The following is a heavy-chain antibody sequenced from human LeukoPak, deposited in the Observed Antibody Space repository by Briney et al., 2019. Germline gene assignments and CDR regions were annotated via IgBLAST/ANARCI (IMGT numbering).Heavy chain of an antibody. CDR2: ISPYNGNT. V-gene: IGHV1-18*01. J-gene: IGHJ4*02. Sequence: ASVKVSCKPSGYTFNTYGITWVRQAPGQGLEWMGWISPYNGNTNYAQKFQGRVTLTTDTSTSTAYMELRSLRSDDTAVYYCARDPSGWYGLWDYWGQGTLVTVSS. D-gene: IGHD6-19*01. CDR1: GYTFNTYG. CDR3: ARDPSGWYGLWDY.